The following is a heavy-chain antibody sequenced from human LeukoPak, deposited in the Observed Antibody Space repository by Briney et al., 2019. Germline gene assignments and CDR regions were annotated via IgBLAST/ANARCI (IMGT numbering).Heavy chain of an antibody. CDR2: ISSNGGSS. CDR1: GFTFSAYA. J-gene: IGHJ4*02. CDR3: VKITSVTGGDC. D-gene: IGHD1-1*01. Sequence: GGSLRLSCSASGFTFSAYAMYWVRQAPGKGLEYVSGISSNGGSSFYADSVKGRFTISRDNTKNTLYLQMSSLRAEDTAVYYCVKITSVTGGDCWGQGTRLTVSS. V-gene: IGHV3-64D*09.